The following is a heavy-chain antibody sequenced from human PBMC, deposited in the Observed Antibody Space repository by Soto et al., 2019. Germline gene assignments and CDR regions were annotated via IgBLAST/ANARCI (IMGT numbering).Heavy chain of an antibody. J-gene: IGHJ4*02. CDR2: ISSSSSYI. V-gene: IGHV3-21*01. Sequence: GGSLRLCCAASGFTFSSYSMNWVRQAPGKGLEWVSSISSSSSYIYYADSVKGRFTISRDNAKNSLYLQMNSLRAEDTAVYYCARAPRQYYYDRSGFAYWGQGTLVTVSS. CDR3: ARAPRQYYYDRSGFAY. CDR1: GFTFSSYS. D-gene: IGHD3-22*01.